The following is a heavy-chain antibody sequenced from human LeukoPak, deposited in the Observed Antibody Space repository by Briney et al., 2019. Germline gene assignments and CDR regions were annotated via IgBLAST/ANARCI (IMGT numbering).Heavy chain of an antibody. Sequence: TSETLSLTCAVSGVSISRGGYAWNWIRQPPGKGLEWIAYIYHSGTTYYNPSLKSRATISVDTSKNQFSLKLSSVTAADTAVYYCARLYDSSGYRTFDYWGQGTLVTVSS. CDR1: GVSISRGGYA. D-gene: IGHD3-22*01. CDR2: IYHSGTT. CDR3: ARLYDSSGYRTFDY. V-gene: IGHV4-30-4*07. J-gene: IGHJ4*02.